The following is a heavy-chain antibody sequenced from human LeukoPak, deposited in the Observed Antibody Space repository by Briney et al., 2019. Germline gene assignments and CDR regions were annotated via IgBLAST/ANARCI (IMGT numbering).Heavy chain of an antibody. V-gene: IGHV4-59*01. Sequence: PSETLSLTCTVSGGSISSYYWSWIRQPPGKGLEWIGYIYYSGSTNYNPSLKSRVTISVDTSKNQFSLKLSSVTAADTAVYYCARGALYYYDSSGLDYWGQGTLVTVSS. CDR1: GGSISSYY. CDR3: ARGALYYYDSSGLDY. J-gene: IGHJ4*02. CDR2: IYYSGST. D-gene: IGHD3-22*01.